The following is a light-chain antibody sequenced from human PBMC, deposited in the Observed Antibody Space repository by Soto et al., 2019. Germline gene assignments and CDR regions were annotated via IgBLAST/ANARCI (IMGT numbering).Light chain of an antibody. V-gene: IGKV3-20*01. CDR2: GAS. CDR3: QQYGNSRAT. Sequence: EIVLTQSPDTLSLSPGEGATLSCRSSQSVSSSYLAWYQQKPGQAPRLLIYGASSRATGIPDRFSGSGSGTDFTLTISRLEPEDFAVYYCQQYGNSRATFGQGTKVEIK. CDR1: QSVSSSY. J-gene: IGKJ1*01.